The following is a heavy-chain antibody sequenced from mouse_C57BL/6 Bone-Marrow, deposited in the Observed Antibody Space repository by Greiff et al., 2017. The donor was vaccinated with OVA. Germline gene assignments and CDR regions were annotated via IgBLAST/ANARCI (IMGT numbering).Heavy chain of an antibody. CDR1: GYTFTSYW. CDR3: ARVPYYYGSRRDWYFDV. V-gene: IGHV1-64*01. J-gene: IGHJ1*03. D-gene: IGHD1-1*01. CDR2: IHPNSGST. Sequence: QVQLQQPGAELVKPGASVKLSCKASGYTFTSYWMHWVKQRPGQGLEWIGMIHPNSGSTNYNEKFKSKATLTVDKSSSTAYMQLSSLTSEDSAVYYCARVPYYYGSRRDWYFDVWGTGTTVTVSS.